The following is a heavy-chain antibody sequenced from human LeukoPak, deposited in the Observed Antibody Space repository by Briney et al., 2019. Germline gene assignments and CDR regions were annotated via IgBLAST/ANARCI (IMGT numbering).Heavy chain of an antibody. CDR2: IWYDGSNK. V-gene: IGHV3-33*01. CDR3: ARDSSGWYLSSECNWFDP. Sequence: GRSLRLSCAASGFTFSSYGMHWVRQAPGKGLEWVAVIWYDGSNKYYADSVKGRFTISRDNSKNTLYLQMNSLRAEDTAVYYCARDSSGWYLSSECNWFDPWGQGTLVTVSS. J-gene: IGHJ5*02. CDR1: GFTFSSYG. D-gene: IGHD6-19*01.